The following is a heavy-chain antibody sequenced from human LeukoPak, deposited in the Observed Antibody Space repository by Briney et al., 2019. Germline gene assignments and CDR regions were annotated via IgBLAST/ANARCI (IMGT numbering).Heavy chain of an antibody. CDR1: GGSISSSSYY. CDR2: IYYSGST. V-gene: IGHV4-39*07. Sequence: PSETLSLTCTVSGGSISSSSYYWGWIRQPPGKGLEWIGSIYYSGSTYYNPSLKSRVTISVDTSKNQFSLKLSSVTAADTAVYYCAREQGRRYYYGSGSYYRFDYWGQGTLVTVSS. J-gene: IGHJ4*02. D-gene: IGHD3-10*01. CDR3: AREQGRRYYYGSGSYYRFDY.